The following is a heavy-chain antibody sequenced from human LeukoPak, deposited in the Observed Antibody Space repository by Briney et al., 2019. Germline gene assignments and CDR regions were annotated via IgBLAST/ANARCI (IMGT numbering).Heavy chain of an antibody. CDR3: ARAGGSSWPRTNAFGI. CDR1: GGSISSYY. CDR2: IYYSGST. J-gene: IGHJ3*02. Sequence: SETLSLTCTVSGGSISSYYWSWIRQPPGKGLEWIGYIYYSGSTNYNPSLKSRVTISVDTSKNQFSLKLSSVTAADTAVYYCARAGGSSWPRTNAFGIWGQGTMVTVSS. D-gene: IGHD6-13*01. V-gene: IGHV4-59*01.